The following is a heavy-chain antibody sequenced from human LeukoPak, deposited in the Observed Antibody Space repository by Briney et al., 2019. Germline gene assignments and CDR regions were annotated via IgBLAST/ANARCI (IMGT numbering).Heavy chain of an antibody. D-gene: IGHD3-22*01. J-gene: IGHJ4*02. CDR1: GFTFSTYW. CDR3: ARDRESSGYYY. Sequence: GGSLRLSCAASGFTFSTYWVSWVRQVPGKGLEWVANIKQDGTEKHYVDSVKGRFTISRDNAKNSVYLQMNSLRAEDTAVYYCARDRESSGYYYWGQGTLVTVSS. V-gene: IGHV3-7*01. CDR2: IKQDGTEK.